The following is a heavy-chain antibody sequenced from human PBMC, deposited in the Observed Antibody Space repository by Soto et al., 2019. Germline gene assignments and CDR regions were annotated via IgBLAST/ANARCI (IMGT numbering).Heavy chain of an antibody. D-gene: IGHD6-6*01. Sequence: QVQLVESGGGVVQPGRSLRLSCAASGFTFSTYGMHWVRQAPGKGLEWVAVIWYDRSNKYYADSVKGRFTISRDNSKNTLYLQLNSLRAEDTAVYYCARDLGLAARIFPRDGMDVWGQGTTVTVSS. CDR2: IWYDRSNK. J-gene: IGHJ6*02. CDR1: GFTFSTYG. CDR3: ARDLGLAARIFPRDGMDV. V-gene: IGHV3-33*01.